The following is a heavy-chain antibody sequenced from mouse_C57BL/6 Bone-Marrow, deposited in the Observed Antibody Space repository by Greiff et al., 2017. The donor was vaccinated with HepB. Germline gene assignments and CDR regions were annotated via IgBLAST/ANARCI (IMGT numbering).Heavy chain of an antibody. CDR1: GYPLRTYW. Sequence: QVQLQQSGAGLVKPGAPVKISCKVPGYPLRTYWMNWVKQRPGKGLEWIGQIYPGEGDTNYNGKFKGKATLIADKSSSTAYMQLSSLTCEDSAVYFCARGAYWGQGTLVTVST. J-gene: IGHJ3*01. CDR2: IYPGEGDT. CDR3: ARGAY. V-gene: IGHV1-80*01.